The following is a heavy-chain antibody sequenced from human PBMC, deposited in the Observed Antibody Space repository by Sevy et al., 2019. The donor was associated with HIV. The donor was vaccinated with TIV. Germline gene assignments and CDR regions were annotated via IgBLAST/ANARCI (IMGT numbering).Heavy chain of an antibody. V-gene: IGHV3-21*01. D-gene: IGHD3-16*01. CDR3: ARDLANRGAYHI. CDR2: ISSTTTYR. Sequence: GGSLRLSCAASGFTFRDYSMSWVRQAPGEGLEWVASISSTTTYRYYADSVKGRFTISRDNANNSLYLQMDSLRAEDTAVYYCARDLANRGAYHICGQGTMVTVSS. CDR1: GFTFRDYS. J-gene: IGHJ3*02.